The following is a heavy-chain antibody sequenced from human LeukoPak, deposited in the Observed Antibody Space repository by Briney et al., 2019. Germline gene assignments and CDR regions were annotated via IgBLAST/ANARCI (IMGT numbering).Heavy chain of an antibody. V-gene: IGHV4-4*07. CDR1: GVSVSSDY. D-gene: IGHD7-27*01. J-gene: IGHJ4*02. Sequence: SETLSFICTVSGVSVSSDYWSWIRQPAGKGLEWIGRMYTSGSTSYNPSLKSRVTMSVDTSKNQFSLKLRSVTAADTAVYYCARTQHGEFDYWGQGILVTVSS. CDR2: MYTSGST. CDR3: ARTQHGEFDY.